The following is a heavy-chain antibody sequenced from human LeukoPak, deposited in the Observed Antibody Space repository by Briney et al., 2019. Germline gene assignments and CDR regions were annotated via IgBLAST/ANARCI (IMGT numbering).Heavy chain of an antibody. D-gene: IGHD3-16*02. CDR3: AKDGQYYDYVWGSYRHSYYFDY. V-gene: IGHV3-30*18. CDR1: GFTFSSYG. Sequence: GGSLRLSCAAAGFTFSSYGMHWVRQAPGKGLERVAVISYDGRNKYYADSVKGRFTISRDNSKNTLYLQMNSLRAEDTAVYYCAKDGQYYDYVWGSYRHSYYFDYWGQGTLVTVSS. CDR2: ISYDGRNK. J-gene: IGHJ4*02.